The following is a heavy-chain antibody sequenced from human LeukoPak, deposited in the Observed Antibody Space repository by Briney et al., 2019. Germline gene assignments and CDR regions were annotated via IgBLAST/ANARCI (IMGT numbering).Heavy chain of an antibody. CDR3: ARSSEGRYYYDSSGFSYYYYYMDV. Sequence: SETLSLTCAVYGGSFSGYYWSWIRQPAGKGLEWIGRIYTSGSTNYNPSLKSRGTISVDTSKNQFSLKLSSVTAADTAVYYCARSSEGRYYYDSSGFSYYYYYMDVWGKGTTVTISS. V-gene: IGHV4-59*10. CDR2: IYTSGST. CDR1: GGSFSGYY. J-gene: IGHJ6*03. D-gene: IGHD3-22*01.